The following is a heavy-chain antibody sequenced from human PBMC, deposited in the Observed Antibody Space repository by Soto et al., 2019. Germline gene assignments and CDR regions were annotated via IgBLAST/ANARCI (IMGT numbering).Heavy chain of an antibody. V-gene: IGHV3-33*01. CDR1: GFTFSSYG. J-gene: IGHJ2*01. D-gene: IGHD5-18*01. CDR2: IWYDGSNK. Sequence: LRLSCAASGFTFSSYGMHWVRQAPGKGLEWVAVIWYDGSNKYYADSVKGRFTISRDNSKNTLYLQMNSLRAEDTAVYYCARGGSRGYSYGSNWYFDLWGRGTLVTVSS. CDR3: ARGGSRGYSYGSNWYFDL.